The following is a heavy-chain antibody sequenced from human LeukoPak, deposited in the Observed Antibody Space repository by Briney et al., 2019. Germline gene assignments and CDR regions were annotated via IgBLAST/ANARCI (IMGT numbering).Heavy chain of an antibody. V-gene: IGHV4-31*03. Sequence: PSETLSLTCTVSGSSISSGGYYWSWIRQHPGKGLEWIGYIYYSGSTYYNPSLKSRVTISVDTSKNQFSLKLSSVTAADTAVYYRARSTYDSSGPGWFDPWGQGTLVTVSS. CDR3: ARSTYDSSGPGWFDP. D-gene: IGHD3-22*01. CDR2: IYYSGST. CDR1: GSSISSGGYY. J-gene: IGHJ5*02.